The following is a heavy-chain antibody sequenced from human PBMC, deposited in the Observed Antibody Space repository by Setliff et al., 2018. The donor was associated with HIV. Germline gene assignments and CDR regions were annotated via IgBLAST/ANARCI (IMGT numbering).Heavy chain of an antibody. CDR1: GVSVSSVGYY. Sequence: SETLSLTCNVSGVSVSSVGYYWTWIRQRQGKGLEWIGYIYYSGSTKYNPSLKSRLSISIDTSKNQFSLKLNSVTAADTSVYYCASGRPGATNLDYWGQGTLVTVSS. CDR3: ASGRPGATNLDY. D-gene: IGHD1-26*01. V-gene: IGHV4-31*03. J-gene: IGHJ4*02. CDR2: IYYSGST.